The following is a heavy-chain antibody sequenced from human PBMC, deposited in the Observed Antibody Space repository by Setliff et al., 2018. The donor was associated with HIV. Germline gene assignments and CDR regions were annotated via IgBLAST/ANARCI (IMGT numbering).Heavy chain of an antibody. CDR2: IIPIFGTR. J-gene: IGHJ3*02. CDR1: GGTFSSYA. V-gene: IGHV1-69*05. D-gene: IGHD1-26*01. Sequence: KVSCKASGGTFSSYALNWVRQAPGQGLEWMGGIIPIFGTRNYAPKFQGRVTITTDESTSTAYMELSSLRSEDTAVYYCARGHSYGDTYSGSYGASDTWGQGTKVTVSS. CDR3: ARGHSYGDTYSGSYGASDT.